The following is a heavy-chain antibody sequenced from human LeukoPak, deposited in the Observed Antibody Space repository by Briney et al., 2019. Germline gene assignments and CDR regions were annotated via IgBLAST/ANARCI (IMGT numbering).Heavy chain of an antibody. CDR3: AKDLIAAAGTSYDWFDP. V-gene: IGHV3-53*01. J-gene: IGHJ5*02. D-gene: IGHD6-13*01. Sequence: GGSLRLSCAASGLTVSGNYMSWVRQAPGKGLEWVSVIYSGGSTYYADSVKGRFTISRDNSKNTLYLQMNSLRAEDTAVYYCAKDLIAAAGTSYDWFDPWGQGTLVTVSS. CDR1: GLTVSGNY. CDR2: IYSGGST.